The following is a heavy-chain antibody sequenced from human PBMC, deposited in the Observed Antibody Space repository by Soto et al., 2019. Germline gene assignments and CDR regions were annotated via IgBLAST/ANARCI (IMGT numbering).Heavy chain of an antibody. CDR2: IYYSGST. D-gene: IGHD1-1*01. J-gene: IGHJ4*02. Sequence: QVQLQESGPGLVKPSQTLSLTCTVSGGSISSGGYYWSWIRQHPGKGLEWIGYIYYSGSTYYNPSLKSRVTISVDTSKNQFSLKLSSVTAADTDVYYCARARYNWNDWYYFDYWGQGTLVTVSS. CDR1: GGSISSGGYY. V-gene: IGHV4-31*03. CDR3: ARARYNWNDWYYFDY.